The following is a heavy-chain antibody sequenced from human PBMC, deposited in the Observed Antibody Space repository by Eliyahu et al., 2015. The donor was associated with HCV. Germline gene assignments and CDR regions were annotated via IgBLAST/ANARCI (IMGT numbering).Heavy chain of an antibody. J-gene: IGHJ5*02. D-gene: IGHD6-19*01. Sequence: QVQLQESGPGLVKPSETLSXTCTVSXGXXXXXYWSWXRQPPGKGLEWIAYIYYSGSTNYNPSLKSRVSISVDTSKNQFSLKLSSVTAADTAFYYCASGGGGIAVAGTGGWFDPWGQGTLVTVSS. CDR2: IYYSGST. V-gene: IGHV4-59*01. CDR3: ASGGGGIAVAGTGGWFDP. CDR1: XGXXXXXY.